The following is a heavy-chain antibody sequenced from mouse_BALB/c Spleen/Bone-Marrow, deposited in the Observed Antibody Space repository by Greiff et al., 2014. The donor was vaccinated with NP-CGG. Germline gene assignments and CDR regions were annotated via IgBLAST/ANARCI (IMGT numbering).Heavy chain of an antibody. CDR2: ISDGGSYT. CDR3: ARDLITTATSFAY. D-gene: IGHD1-2*01. Sequence: DVHLVESGGGLVKPGGSLKLSCAASGFTFSDYYMYWVRQTPEKRLEWVATISDGGSYTYYPDSVKGLFTISRDSAKNNLYLQMSSLKSEDTAMYYCARDLITTATSFAYWGQGALVTVSA. V-gene: IGHV5-4*02. J-gene: IGHJ3*01. CDR1: GFTFSDYY.